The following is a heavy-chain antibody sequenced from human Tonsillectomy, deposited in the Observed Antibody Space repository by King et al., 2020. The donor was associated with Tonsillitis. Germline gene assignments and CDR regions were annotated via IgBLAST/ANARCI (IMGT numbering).Heavy chain of an antibody. Sequence: VQLVESGGGLVKPGGSLRLSCAASGFTFSDYYMNWIRQAPGKGLEWVSYISSSGSATYYADSVKGRFTISRDTAKNSLYLQMNSLRAEDTDVYYCSSSPWYYYMDVWGKGTTVTVSS. J-gene: IGHJ6*03. CDR2: ISSSGSAT. V-gene: IGHV3-11*01. CDR3: SSSPWYYYMDV. CDR1: GFTFSDYY.